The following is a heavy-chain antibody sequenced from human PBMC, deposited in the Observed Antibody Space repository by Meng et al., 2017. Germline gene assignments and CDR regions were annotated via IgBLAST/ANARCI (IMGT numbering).Heavy chain of an antibody. V-gene: IGHV4-30-4*01. D-gene: IGHD5-18*01. Sequence: QESGPGLVKPSQTLSLTCSVSGGSISSGNYHWSWFRQPPGKGLEWIGTLYYTGTTFYNPSLMSRPTISLDTSKNQFSLNLNSMTAADTAIYYCARGRDTAKSGYWGQGTLVTVSS. J-gene: IGHJ4*02. CDR3: ARGRDTAKSGY. CDR1: GGSISSGNYH. CDR2: LYYTGTT.